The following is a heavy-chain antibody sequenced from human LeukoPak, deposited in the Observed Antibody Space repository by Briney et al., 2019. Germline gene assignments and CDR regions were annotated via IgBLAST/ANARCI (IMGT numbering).Heavy chain of an antibody. J-gene: IGHJ5*02. V-gene: IGHV3-30-3*01. CDR1: GFTFSSYA. CDR3: ARGSARFDP. Sequence: GGSLRLSCAASGFTFSSYAMHWVRQAPGKGLEWVAVISYDGSNKYYADSVKGRFTISRDNSKNTLYLQMNSLRAEDTAVYYCARGSARFDPWGQGTLVTVSS. CDR2: ISYDGSNK.